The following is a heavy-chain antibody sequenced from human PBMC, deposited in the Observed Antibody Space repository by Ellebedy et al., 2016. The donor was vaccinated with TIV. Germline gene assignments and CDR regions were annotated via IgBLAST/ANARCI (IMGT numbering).Heavy chain of an antibody. CDR2: IIPIFGTT. J-gene: IGHJ6*02. CDR1: GGTFSAYA. Sequence: AASVKVSCKASGGTFSAYAINWARQAPGQGLEWVGEIIPIFGTTNYAQKFQGRVTITADESTSTADMELTSLTSEDTAVYYCAKAMSSTSLNAMDVWGQGTTVTVSS. CDR3: AKAMSSTSLNAMDV. D-gene: IGHD2-2*01. V-gene: IGHV1-69*13.